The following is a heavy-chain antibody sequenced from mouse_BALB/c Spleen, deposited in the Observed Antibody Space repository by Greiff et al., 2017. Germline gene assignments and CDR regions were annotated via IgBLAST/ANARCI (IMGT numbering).Heavy chain of an antibody. Sequence: QVQLQQSGAELMKPGASVKISCKATGYTFSSYWIEWVKQRPGHGLEWIGEILPGSGSTNYNEKFKGKATFTADTSSNTAYMQLSSLTSEDSAVYYCARSGVWSPFAYWGQGTLVTVSA. V-gene: IGHV1-9*01. CDR1: GYTFSSYW. J-gene: IGHJ3*01. CDR2: ILPGSGST. D-gene: IGHD2-10*02. CDR3: ARSGVWSPFAY.